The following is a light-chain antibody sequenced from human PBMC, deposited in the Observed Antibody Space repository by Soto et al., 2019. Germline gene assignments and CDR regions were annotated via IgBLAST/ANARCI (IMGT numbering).Light chain of an antibody. J-gene: IGKJ5*01. CDR1: QSLLHSNGYNY. V-gene: IGKV2-28*01. CDR3: MQALQTPIT. Sequence: DIVMTQSPLSLPVTPGEPASISCRSSQSLLHSNGYNYLDWYLQKPGQSPQLLIYLGSNRASGVPDRFSGSGSGTDFTLKISRVEAEDVGIYYCMQALQTPITFGLGTRLEIK. CDR2: LGS.